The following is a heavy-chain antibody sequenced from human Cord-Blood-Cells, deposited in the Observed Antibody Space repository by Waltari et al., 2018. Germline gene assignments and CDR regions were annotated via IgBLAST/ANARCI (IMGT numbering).Heavy chain of an antibody. CDR1: GFPVRSNY. D-gene: IGHD6-6*01. Sequence: RLSCAASGFPVRSNYMSWVRQAPGKGLEWVSVIYSGGSTYYADSVKGRFTISRDNSKNTLYLQMNSLRAEDTAVYYCAGSSSYYFDYWGQGTLVTVSS. J-gene: IGHJ4*02. V-gene: IGHV3-53*01. CDR2: IYSGGST. CDR3: AGSSSYYFDY.